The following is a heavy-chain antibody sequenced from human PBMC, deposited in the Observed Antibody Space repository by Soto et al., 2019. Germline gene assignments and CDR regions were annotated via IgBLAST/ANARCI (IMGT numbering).Heavy chain of an antibody. J-gene: IGHJ6*02. CDR1: GFTFSSYG. Sequence: PGGSLRLSCAASGFTFSSYGMHWVRQAPGKGLEWVAVISYDGSNKYYADSVKGRFTISRDNSKNTLYLQMNSLRAEDTAVYYCVKDHDTAMVYYYYYGMDVWGQGTTVTVSS. D-gene: IGHD5-18*01. V-gene: IGHV3-30*18. CDR3: VKDHDTAMVYYYYYGMDV. CDR2: ISYDGSNK.